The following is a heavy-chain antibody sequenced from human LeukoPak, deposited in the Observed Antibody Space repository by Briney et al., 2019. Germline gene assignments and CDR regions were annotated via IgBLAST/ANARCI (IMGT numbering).Heavy chain of an antibody. CDR3: AKYLGSGTSFDD. J-gene: IGHJ4*02. CDR2: ISGSGGST. V-gene: IGHV3-23*01. CDR1: GFTFSSFA. D-gene: IGHD3-10*01. Sequence: GGSLRLFCAASGFTFSSFAMTWVRQAPGKGLEWVSSISGSGGSTYYADSVQGRFTISRDNSKNTLYLQMNSLRAEDTAVYYCAKYLGSGTSFDDWGQGTLVTVSS.